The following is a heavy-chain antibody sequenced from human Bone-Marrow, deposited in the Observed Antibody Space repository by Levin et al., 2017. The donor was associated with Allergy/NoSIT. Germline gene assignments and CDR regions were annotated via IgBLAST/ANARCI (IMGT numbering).Heavy chain of an antibody. CDR3: ARDSGVTGADDY. Sequence: GGSLRLSCAASGFIFRNYAMTWVRQVPGKGLEWLAYISRSGETIYYADSVKGRFTISRDDATTSLYLQMSSLRAEDTALYYCARDSGVTGADDYWGQGTLVAVSS. J-gene: IGHJ4*02. D-gene: IGHD2-8*01. CDR2: ISRSGETI. V-gene: IGHV3-48*01. CDR1: GFIFRNYA.